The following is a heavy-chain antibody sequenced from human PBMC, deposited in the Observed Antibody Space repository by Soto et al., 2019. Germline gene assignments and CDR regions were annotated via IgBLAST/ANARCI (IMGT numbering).Heavy chain of an antibody. J-gene: IGHJ6*02. V-gene: IGHV1-69*13. Sequence: GASVKVSCKASGGTLSSYAISWVRQAPGQGLEWMGGIIPIFGTANYAQKFQGRVTITADESTSTAYMELSSLRSEDTAVYYCARVYYDILTGYYPYYYGMDVWGQGTTVTVS. CDR3: ARVYYDILTGYYPYYYGMDV. D-gene: IGHD3-9*01. CDR2: IIPIFGTA. CDR1: GGTLSSYA.